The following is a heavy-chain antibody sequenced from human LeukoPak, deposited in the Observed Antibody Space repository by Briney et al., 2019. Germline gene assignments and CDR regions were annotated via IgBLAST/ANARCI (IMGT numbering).Heavy chain of an antibody. CDR3: ARSPTYYYDSSGYQDS. V-gene: IGHV4-39*07. Sequence: PSETLSLTCTVSGGSISSSSYYWGWIRQPPGKGLEWIGEINHSGSTNYNPSLKSRVTISVDTSKNQFSLKLSSVTAADTAVYYCARSPTYYYDSSGYQDSWGQGTLVTVSS. CDR2: INHSGST. J-gene: IGHJ4*02. D-gene: IGHD3-22*01. CDR1: GGSISSSSYY.